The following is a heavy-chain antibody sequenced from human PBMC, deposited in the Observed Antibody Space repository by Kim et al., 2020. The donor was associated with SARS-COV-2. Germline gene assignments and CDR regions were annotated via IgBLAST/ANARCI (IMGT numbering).Heavy chain of an antibody. J-gene: IGHJ5*02. Sequence: SETLSLTCTVSGGSISSSSYYWGWIRQPPGKGLEWIGSIYYSGSTYYDPSLKSRVTISVDTSKNQFSLKLSSVTAADTAVYYCARKLIAVGWFDPWGQGTLVTVSS. CDR3: ARKLIAVGWFDP. CDR1: GGSISSSSYY. CDR2: IYYSGST. V-gene: IGHV4-39*01. D-gene: IGHD6-19*01.